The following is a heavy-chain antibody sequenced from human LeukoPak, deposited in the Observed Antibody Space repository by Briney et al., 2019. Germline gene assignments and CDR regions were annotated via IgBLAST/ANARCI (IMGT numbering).Heavy chain of an antibody. V-gene: IGHV6-1*01. CDR3: ARRLTQYDCFDP. Sequence: SQTLSLTCAISGDSVSSNSVTWNWIRQSPSRGLEWLGRTYYRSTWYNDYAVSVRGRITVNPDTSKNQFSLHLNSVAPEDTAVYYCARRLTQYDCFDPWGQGILSPSPQ. D-gene: IGHD2-2*01. CDR1: GDSVSSNSVT. CDR2: TYYRSTWYN. J-gene: IGHJ5*02.